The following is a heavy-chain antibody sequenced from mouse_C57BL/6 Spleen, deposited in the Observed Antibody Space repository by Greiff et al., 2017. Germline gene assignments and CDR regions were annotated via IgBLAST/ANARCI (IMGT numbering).Heavy chain of an antibody. CDR3: ARWGIYYYGSSSIDY. J-gene: IGHJ2*01. V-gene: IGHV1-64*01. Sequence: QVQLQQPGAELVKPGASVKLSCKASGYTFTSYWMHWVKQRPGRGLEWIGMIHPNSGSTNYNEKFKSKATLTVDKSSSTAYMQLSSLTSEDSAVYYCARWGIYYYGSSSIDYWGQGTTLTVSS. CDR1: GYTFTSYW. CDR2: IHPNSGST. D-gene: IGHD1-1*01.